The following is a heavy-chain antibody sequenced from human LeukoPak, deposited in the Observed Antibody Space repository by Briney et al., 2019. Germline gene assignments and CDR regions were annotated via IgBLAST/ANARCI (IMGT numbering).Heavy chain of an antibody. J-gene: IGHJ4*02. Sequence: GGSLRLSCVASGITFSNYIMAWVRQAPGQGLEWVSLISASGGNSYYADSVKGRFTVSRDSSKNTLHLQMNSLRAEDTAVYYCARDIELSCWGQGTLVTVSS. D-gene: IGHD1-26*01. V-gene: IGHV3-23*01. CDR3: ARDIELSC. CDR1: GITFSNYI. CDR2: ISASGGNS.